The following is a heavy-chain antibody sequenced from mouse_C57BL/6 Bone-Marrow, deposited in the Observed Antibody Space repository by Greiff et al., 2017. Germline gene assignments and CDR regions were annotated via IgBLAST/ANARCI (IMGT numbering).Heavy chain of an antibody. J-gene: IGHJ2*01. CDR1: GYTFTSYW. Sequence: VQLKESGTVLARPGASVKMSCKTSGYTFTSYWMHWVNQRPGQGLEWIGAIYPGNSDTSDNQKFKDKAKLTAVTSASTAYMELSSLTNEDSAVYYGTREGEYYFDDWGQGTTLTVSS. CDR2: IYPGNSDT. CDR3: TREGEYYFDD. V-gene: IGHV1-5*01.